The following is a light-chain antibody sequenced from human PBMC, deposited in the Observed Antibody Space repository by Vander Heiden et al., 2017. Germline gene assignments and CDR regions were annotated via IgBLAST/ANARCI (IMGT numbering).Light chain of an antibody. J-gene: IGKJ5*01. CDR3: QQPNSYASIT. V-gene: IGKV1-9*01. CDR1: QGISSY. Sequence: DIQLTQSPSFLSASVGDRVTITCRASQGISSYLAWYQQKPGKAPKLLIYAASTLQSGVPSRFSGSGYGTEFTLTISSLQPEDFAPYYCQQPNSYASITFGQGTLLEIK. CDR2: AAS.